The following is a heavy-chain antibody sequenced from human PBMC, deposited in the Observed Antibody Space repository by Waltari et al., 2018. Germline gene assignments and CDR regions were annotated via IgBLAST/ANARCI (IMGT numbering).Heavy chain of an antibody. CDR1: GYTFTDYW. V-gene: IGHV5-51*01. Sequence: EVQLVQSGAEVRKSGESLKISCKGSGYTFTDYWVAWVGQRPGKGLEWMGAIWPRDSDARYSPSFEGQVTISADKSLSTTYLQWSSLKASDTAIYYCARRFPVGYYYGLDVWGQGTAVTVSS. CDR2: IWPRDSDA. J-gene: IGHJ6*02. CDR3: ARRFPVGYYYGLDV.